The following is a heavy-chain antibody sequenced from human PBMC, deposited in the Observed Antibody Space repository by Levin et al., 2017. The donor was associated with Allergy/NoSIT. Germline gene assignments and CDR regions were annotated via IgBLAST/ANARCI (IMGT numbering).Heavy chain of an antibody. Sequence: PSETLSLTCAASGFSFSDYWIHWVRQPPGKGLVWVGRFRTDGETTNYADSVKGRFTISRDNAKNILYLQMDSLRAEDTAVYYCARHPIPSSTPALGYYYYYAMDVWGQGTTVTVSS. J-gene: IGHJ6*02. D-gene: IGHD2-2*01. CDR2: FRTDGETT. V-gene: IGHV3-74*01. CDR3: ARHPIPSSTPALGYYYYYAMDV. CDR1: GFSFSDYW.